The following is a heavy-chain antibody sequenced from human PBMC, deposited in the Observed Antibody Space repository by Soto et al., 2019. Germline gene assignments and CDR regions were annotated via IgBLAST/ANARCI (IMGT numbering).Heavy chain of an antibody. V-gene: IGHV3-74*01. D-gene: IGHD3-3*01. J-gene: IGHJ4*02. CDR1: GFTFSSYW. CDR2: IKGDVITT. CDR3: ARGAFGAYYLDS. Sequence: EVQLVESGGGLVQSGGSLRLSCVASGFTFSSYWIHWVRQTPGEGLVWVSRIKGDVITTNYADSVKGRFTISRDNAKNTVFLQMNSLRAEDTAVYYCARGAFGAYYLDSWGQGTLVIVS.